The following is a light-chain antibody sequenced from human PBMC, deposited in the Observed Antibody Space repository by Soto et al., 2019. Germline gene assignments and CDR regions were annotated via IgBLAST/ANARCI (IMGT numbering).Light chain of an antibody. CDR2: EVS. CDR1: SSDVGSSNR. Sequence: QSVLTQPASVSGSPGQSVTISCTGTSSDVGSSNRASWYQQPPGKAPKVIIYEVSNRPSGVPDRFSGSKSGNTASLTISGLQAEDEADYYCSSYTSSSTYVFGTGNKVTVL. V-gene: IGLV2-18*02. CDR3: SSYTSSSTYV. J-gene: IGLJ1*01.